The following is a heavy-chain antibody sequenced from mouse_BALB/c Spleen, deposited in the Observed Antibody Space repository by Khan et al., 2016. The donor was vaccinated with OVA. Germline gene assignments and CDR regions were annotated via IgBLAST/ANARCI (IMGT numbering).Heavy chain of an antibody. J-gene: IGHJ3*01. D-gene: IGHD2-1*01. CDR3: TDGNYVSWFAY. V-gene: IGHV1-5*01. Sequence: VQLQQSGTVLARPGASVKMSCKASGYSFTSYWMHWVKQRPGQGLEWIGAIYPGNSDTSYNQQFKGKAKLTAVTSASTAYMELSSLTNEDAAVYYCTDGNYVSWFAYWGQGTLVTVSA. CDR2: IYPGNSDT. CDR1: GYSFTSYW.